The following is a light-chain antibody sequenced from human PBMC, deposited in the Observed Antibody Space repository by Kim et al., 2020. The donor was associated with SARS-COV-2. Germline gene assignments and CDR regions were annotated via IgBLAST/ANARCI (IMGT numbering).Light chain of an antibody. Sequence: RVNICCSGSSSNVGIVTVNLYQQLPGTAPKILIYTKNQRHSGVPERSSGSKSGTSAALAISGLQSEDEADYYCAAWDDSLNVWMFGGGTQLTVL. CDR3: AAWDDSLNVWM. CDR2: TKN. CDR1: SSNVGIVT. J-gene: IGLJ3*02. V-gene: IGLV1-44*01.